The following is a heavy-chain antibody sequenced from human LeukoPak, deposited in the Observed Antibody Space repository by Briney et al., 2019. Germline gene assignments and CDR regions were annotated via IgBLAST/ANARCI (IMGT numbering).Heavy chain of an antibody. CDR3: ARGPGPNYYFWSGYNY. CDR1: GGSFSSYY. Sequence: SETLSLTCAVYGGSFSSYYWSWIRQPPGKGLEWIGEINHSGSTNYNPSLKSRVSISVDTSKNLFSLKLSSVTAADTAVYFCARGPGPNYYFWSGYNYWGQGTLVTVSS. J-gene: IGHJ4*02. V-gene: IGHV4-34*01. D-gene: IGHD3-3*01. CDR2: INHSGST.